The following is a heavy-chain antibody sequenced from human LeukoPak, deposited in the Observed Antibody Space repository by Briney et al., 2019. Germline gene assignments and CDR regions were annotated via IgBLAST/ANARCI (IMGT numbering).Heavy chain of an antibody. Sequence: SETLSLTCTVSGGSISSSSYYWGWIRQPPGTGLEWIGEINHSGSTNYNPSLKSRVTISVDTSKNQFSLKLSSVTAADTAVYYCARTYYYYYYMDVWGKGTTVTVSS. CDR3: ARTYYYYYYMDV. CDR1: GGSISSSSYY. V-gene: IGHV4-39*07. J-gene: IGHJ6*03. CDR2: INHSGST.